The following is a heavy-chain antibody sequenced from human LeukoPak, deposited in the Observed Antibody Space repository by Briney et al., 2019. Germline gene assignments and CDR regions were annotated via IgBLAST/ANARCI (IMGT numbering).Heavy chain of an antibody. J-gene: IGHJ1*01. D-gene: IGHD3-22*01. Sequence: KPSETLSLTCTVSGGSISSYYWSWIRQPPGKGLEWIGYIYYSGSTNYNPSLKSRVTISVDTSKNQFSLKLSSVTAADTAVYYCARSEMYYYDSSGYYPKYFQHWGQGTLVIVSS. CDR2: IYYSGST. CDR1: GGSISSYY. V-gene: IGHV4-59*01. CDR3: ARSEMYYYDSSGYYPKYFQH.